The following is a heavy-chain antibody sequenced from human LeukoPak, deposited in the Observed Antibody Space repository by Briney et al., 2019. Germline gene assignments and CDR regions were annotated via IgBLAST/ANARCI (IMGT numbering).Heavy chain of an antibody. J-gene: IGHJ5*02. D-gene: IGHD3-10*01. V-gene: IGHV1-2*04. CDR2: INPNSGGT. CDR3: ARGLSVRGGNWFDP. Sequence: ASVKVSCKASGYTFTGYYMHWVRQAPGQGLEWMGWINPNSGGTNYAQKFQGWVTMTRDTSISTAYMELSRLRSDDTVVYYCARGLSVRGGNWFDPWGQGTLVTVSS. CDR1: GYTFTGYY.